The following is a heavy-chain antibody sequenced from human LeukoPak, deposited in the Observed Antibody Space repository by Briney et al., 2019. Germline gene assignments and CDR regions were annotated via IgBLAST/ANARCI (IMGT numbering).Heavy chain of an antibody. CDR3: ARTPEWLPVDY. J-gene: IGHJ4*02. CDR1: GGSISSHNYY. Sequence: PSQTLSLTCTVSGGSISSHNYYWSWIRQPPGKGLEWIGYISYSGTTYYNPSLKSRVTISVDMSKNQFSLKLSSVTAADTAVYYCARTPEWLPVDYWGQGTLVTVSS. CDR2: ISYSGTT. D-gene: IGHD3-3*01. V-gene: IGHV4-30-4*08.